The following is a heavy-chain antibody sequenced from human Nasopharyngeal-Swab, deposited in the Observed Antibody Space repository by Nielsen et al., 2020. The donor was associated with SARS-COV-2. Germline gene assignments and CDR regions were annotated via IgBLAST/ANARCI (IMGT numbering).Heavy chain of an antibody. CDR3: ATGDGSGTYYSPLEY. CDR1: GYTLTDLS. D-gene: IGHD3-10*01. V-gene: IGHV1-24*01. J-gene: IGHJ4*02. CDR2: FDPVDGET. Sequence: ASVKVSCKVSGYTLTDLSMHWVRQAPGKGLEWMGGFDPVDGETFYAQKFQGRVTMTEDTSADTAYMELSSLRSEDTAVYYCATGDGSGTYYSPLEYWGQGTLVTVSS.